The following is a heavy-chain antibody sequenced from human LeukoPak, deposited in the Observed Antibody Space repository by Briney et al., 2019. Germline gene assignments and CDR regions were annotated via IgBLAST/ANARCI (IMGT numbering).Heavy chain of an antibody. D-gene: IGHD3-22*01. CDR3: TRDIHSSGYYYVPYY. V-gene: IGHV3-49*05. CDR1: GFTFGNYA. Sequence: KPGGSLRLSCTASGFTFGNYAMNWFRQAPGKGLEWVGFIRSKAYGGTTDYAASVEGRFTISRDDSKSIAYLQMNSLKTEDTAVYYCTRDIHSSGYYYVPYYWGQGTLVTVSS. CDR2: IRSKAYGGTT. J-gene: IGHJ4*02.